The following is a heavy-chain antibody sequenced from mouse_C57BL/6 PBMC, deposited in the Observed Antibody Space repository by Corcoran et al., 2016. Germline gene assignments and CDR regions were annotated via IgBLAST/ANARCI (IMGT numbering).Heavy chain of an antibody. CDR3: ARPYYDYDGWFAY. V-gene: IGHV1-80*01. CDR2: IYPGDGDT. J-gene: IGHJ3*01. CDR1: GYAFSSYW. D-gene: IGHD2-4*01. Sequence: QVQLQQSGAELVKPGASVKISCKASGYAFSSYWMNWVKQRPGKGLEWIGQIYPGDGDTNYNGKFKGKATLTADKSSSTAYMQLSSLTSEDSAVYFCARPYYDYDGWFAYWGQGTLVTVSA.